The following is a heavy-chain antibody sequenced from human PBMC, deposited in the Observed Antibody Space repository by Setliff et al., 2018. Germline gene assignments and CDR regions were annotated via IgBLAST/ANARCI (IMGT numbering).Heavy chain of an antibody. Sequence: PSETLSLTCAVSGFSISSGYYWGWIRQPPGKGLEWIGFIYHDGNPKFNPSVNYNPSLKSRVTMSIDKSKNQFSLNLRSVTAADTAVYYCTRGGERYHTANWGQGLLVTVSS. CDR1: GFSISSGYY. J-gene: IGHJ4*02. CDR3: TRGGERYHTAN. CDR2: IYHDGNP. V-gene: IGHV4-28*03. D-gene: IGHD2-2*01.